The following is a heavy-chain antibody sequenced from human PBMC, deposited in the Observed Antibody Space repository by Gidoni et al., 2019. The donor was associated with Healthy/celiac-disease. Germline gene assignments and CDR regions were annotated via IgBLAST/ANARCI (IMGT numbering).Heavy chain of an antibody. V-gene: IGHV3-30*18. CDR1: GFTFSSYG. J-gene: IGHJ4*02. CDR3: AKGIRKMGRYYFDY. CDR2: ISYDGSNK. Sequence: QVQLVESGGGVVQPGRSLRLSCAASGFTFSSYGMHWVRQAPGKGLEWVAVISYDGSNKYYADSVKGRFTISRDNSKNTLYLQMNSLRAEDTAVYYCAKGIRKMGRYYFDYWGQGTLVTVSS. D-gene: IGHD3-10*01.